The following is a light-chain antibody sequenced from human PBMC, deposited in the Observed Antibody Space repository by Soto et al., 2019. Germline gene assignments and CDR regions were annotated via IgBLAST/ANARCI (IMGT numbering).Light chain of an antibody. CDR2: LGGSGSY. V-gene: IGLV4-60*02. CDR1: SGRSCYI. Sequence: QSVLTQSSSASASLGSSVKLTCTLSSGRSCYIIAWHQHQPGKAPRFLMNLGGSGSYNKGSGLPERFSGSSSGADRYLTILKIKYEYEVGYSRETWHGYAGVFVGRKMQTVL. CDR3: ETWHGYAGV. J-gene: IGLJ3*02.